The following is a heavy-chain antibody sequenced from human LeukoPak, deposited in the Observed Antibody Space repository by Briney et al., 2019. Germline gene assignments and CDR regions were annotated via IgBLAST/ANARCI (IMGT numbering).Heavy chain of an antibody. V-gene: IGHV4-61*02. CDR2: IYTSGST. CDR1: GGSISSGSYY. D-gene: IGHD2-15*01. J-gene: IGHJ5*02. CDR3: ARLVSGGILWFDP. Sequence: SETLSLTCTVSGGSISSGSYYWSWIRQPAGKGLEWIGRIYTSGSTYYNPSLKGRVTISVDTSKNQFSLKLSSVTAADTAVYYCARLVSGGILWFDPWGQGTLVTVSS.